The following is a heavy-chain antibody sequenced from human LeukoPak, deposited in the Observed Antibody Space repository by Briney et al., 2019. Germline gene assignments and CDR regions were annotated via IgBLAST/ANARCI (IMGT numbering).Heavy chain of an antibody. V-gene: IGHV4-59*01. D-gene: IGHD6-19*01. CDR1: GGSFSGYY. CDR2: IYYSGST. CDR3: AGGVQWLVFAN. J-gene: IGHJ4*02. Sequence: KPSETLSLTCAVYGGSFSGYYWSWIRQPPGKGLEWIGYIYYSGSTNYNPSLKSRVTISVDTSKNQFSLKLSSVTAADTAFYYCAGGVQWLVFANWGQGNLVTVSS.